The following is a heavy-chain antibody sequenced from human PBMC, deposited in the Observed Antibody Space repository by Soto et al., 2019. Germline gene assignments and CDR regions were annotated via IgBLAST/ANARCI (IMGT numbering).Heavy chain of an antibody. V-gene: IGHV3-30*18. J-gene: IGHJ4*02. Sequence: GGSLRLSCAASGFTFRSYGMHWVRQAPGKGLGWLAVISYDGGNKYYTDSVKGRFTISRDNSKNTLYLQMNSLRAEDTAVYYCAKDGDVAAAGYYFDYWGQGTLVTVSS. D-gene: IGHD6-13*01. CDR2: ISYDGGNK. CDR3: AKDGDVAAAGYYFDY. CDR1: GFTFRSYG.